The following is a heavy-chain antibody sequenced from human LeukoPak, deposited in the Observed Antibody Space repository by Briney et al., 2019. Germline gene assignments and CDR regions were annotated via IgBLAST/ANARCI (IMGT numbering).Heavy chain of an antibody. V-gene: IGHV3-48*03. CDR1: GFTFSSYE. CDR2: ISSRGSTI. D-gene: IGHD2-15*01. Sequence: GGSLRLSCAASGFTFSSYEMNWVRQAPGKGLEGVSYISSRGSTIYYADSVKGRFTISRDNAKNSLYLQMNSLRAEDTAVYYCARDLVVVAASNWFEPWGQGTLVTVSS. CDR3: ARDLVVVAASNWFEP. J-gene: IGHJ5*02.